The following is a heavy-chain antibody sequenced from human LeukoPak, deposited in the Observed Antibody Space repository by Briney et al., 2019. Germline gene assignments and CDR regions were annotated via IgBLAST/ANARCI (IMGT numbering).Heavy chain of an antibody. Sequence: SETLSLTCTVSGGSIRSYYWSWIRQSPGKGLEWIGYIYYSGSTNYNPSLKSRVTISVDTSKNQFSLKLSSVTAADTAVYYCARGPRTRLLWFGELSRPFDYWGQGTLVTVSS. CDR1: GGSIRSYY. CDR2: IYYSGST. V-gene: IGHV4-59*01. D-gene: IGHD3-10*01. CDR3: ARGPRTRLLWFGELSRPFDY. J-gene: IGHJ4*02.